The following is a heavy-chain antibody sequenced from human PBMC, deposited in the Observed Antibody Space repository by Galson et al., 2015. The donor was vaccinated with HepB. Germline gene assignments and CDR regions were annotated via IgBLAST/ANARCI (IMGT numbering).Heavy chain of an antibody. CDR3: AKDQERFTIFGVVMEEAFDI. CDR1: GFTFSSYA. CDR2: ISGSGGST. J-gene: IGHJ3*02. D-gene: IGHD3-3*01. V-gene: IGHV3-23*01. Sequence: SLRLSCAASGFTFSSYAMSWVRQAPGKGLEWVSAISGSGGSTYYADSVKGRFSISRDNSKNTLYLQMNSLRAEDTAVYYCAKDQERFTIFGVVMEEAFDIWGQGTMVTVSS.